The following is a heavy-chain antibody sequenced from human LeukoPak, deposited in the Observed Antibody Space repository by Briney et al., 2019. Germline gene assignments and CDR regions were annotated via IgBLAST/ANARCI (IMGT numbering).Heavy chain of an antibody. CDR2: IYPGDSDT. CDR3: ARLFCSSTSCDSVDYFDY. Sequence: GESLKISCKGSGYSFTSYWIGWVRQMPGKGLEWMGIIYPGDSDTRYSPSFQGQVTISADKSISTAYLQWSSLKASDTATYYCARLFCSSTSCDSVDYFDYWGQGTLVTVSS. V-gene: IGHV5-51*01. J-gene: IGHJ4*02. CDR1: GYSFTSYW. D-gene: IGHD2-2*01.